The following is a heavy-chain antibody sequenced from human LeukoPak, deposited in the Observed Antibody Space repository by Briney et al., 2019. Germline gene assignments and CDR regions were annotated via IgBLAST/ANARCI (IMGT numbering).Heavy chain of an antibody. D-gene: IGHD6-19*01. V-gene: IGHV3-73*01. Sequence: GGSLRLSCAASGFTFSGSDIHWVRQASGKGLEWVGRITTKPDNYATAYAASVKGRFTISRDDSESTAYLQMNSLKTEDTAAYYCTTYRSGHYWGQGTLVTVSS. CDR3: TTYRSGHY. J-gene: IGHJ4*02. CDR2: ITTKPDNYAT. CDR1: GFTFSGSD.